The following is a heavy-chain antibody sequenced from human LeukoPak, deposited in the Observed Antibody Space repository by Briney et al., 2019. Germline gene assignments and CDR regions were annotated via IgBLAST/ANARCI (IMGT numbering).Heavy chain of an antibody. CDR2: INPTDDTT. Sequence: GGSLRLSCAASGFTFSSYGMHWVRQAPGKGLQWVSAINPTDDTTYYADSVKGRFTISRDDSKNTLYLQMNSLRAEDTAVYYCARRVPYTVATDYWGQGTLVTVSS. J-gene: IGHJ4*02. D-gene: IGHD4-17*01. V-gene: IGHV3-23*01. CDR3: ARRVPYTVATDY. CDR1: GFTFSSYG.